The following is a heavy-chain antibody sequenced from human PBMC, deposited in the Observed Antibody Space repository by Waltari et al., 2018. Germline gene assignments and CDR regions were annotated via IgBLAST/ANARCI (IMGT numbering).Heavy chain of an antibody. CDR3: ATRDILGGSQNYYYYGMDV. J-gene: IGHJ6*02. CDR1: SFSLTTYG. D-gene: IGHD1-26*01. V-gene: IGHV3-30*03. Sequence: QVQLVESGGGVVQPGRSLRLSCAASSFSLTTYGMHWVRQAPGKGLEWVAFSSSDGSYEYYPDAVKGRFTISRYNSKTTVFLQMNSLRDEDTAVYYCATRDILGGSQNYYYYGMDVWGQGTLVTVSS. CDR2: SSSDGSYE.